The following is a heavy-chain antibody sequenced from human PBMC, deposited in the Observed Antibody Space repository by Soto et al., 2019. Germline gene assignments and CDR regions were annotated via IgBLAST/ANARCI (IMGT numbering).Heavy chain of an antibody. Sequence: SQTLSLTCAISGDSVSSNTAAWNWIRQSPSRGLEWLGRTYYRSKWNFDYALSVKSRIIINPDTSKNQFSLQLNSVAPEDTAVYYCVRQHSTSSDYYGLDVWGQGTTVTVSS. CDR3: VRQHSTSSDYYGLDV. D-gene: IGHD6-6*01. CDR1: GDSVSSNTAA. CDR2: TYYRSKWNF. J-gene: IGHJ6*02. V-gene: IGHV6-1*01.